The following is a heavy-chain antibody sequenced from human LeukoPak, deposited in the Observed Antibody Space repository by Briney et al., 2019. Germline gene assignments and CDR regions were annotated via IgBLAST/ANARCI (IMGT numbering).Heavy chain of an antibody. D-gene: IGHD6-13*01. J-gene: IGHJ6*02. CDR2: INPNSGGT. Sequence: GALVKVSCKASGYTFTGYYMHWVRQAPGQGLEWMGWINPNSGGTNYAQKFQGRVTMTRDTSISTAYMELSRLRSDDTAVYYCATPNLYSSSSSYYYYGMDVWGQGTTVTVSS. CDR1: GYTFTGYY. CDR3: ATPNLYSSSSSYYYYGMDV. V-gene: IGHV1-2*02.